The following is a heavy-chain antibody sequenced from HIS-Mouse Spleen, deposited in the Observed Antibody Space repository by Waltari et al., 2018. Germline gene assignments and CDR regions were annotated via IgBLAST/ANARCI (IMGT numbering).Heavy chain of an antibody. CDR3: ARDQSPMVRGVITYGMDV. Sequence: QLQLQESGPGLVKPSETLSLTCTVSGGSISSSSYYWGWIRQPPGRGLEWIGSIYYSGGTSYTPSPTSRFTISVDTSKNQFSLKLSSVTAADTAVYYCARDQSPMVRGVITYGMDVWGQGTTVTVSS. J-gene: IGHJ6*02. CDR1: GGSISSSSYY. CDR2: IYYSGGT. D-gene: IGHD3-10*01. V-gene: IGHV4-39*07.